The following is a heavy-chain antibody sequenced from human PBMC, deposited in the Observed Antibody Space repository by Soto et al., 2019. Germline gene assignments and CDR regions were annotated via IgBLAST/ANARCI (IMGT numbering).Heavy chain of an antibody. Sequence: LSVRCPISGSYISSSRYYLGWLRPPPGKGLEWIGSIYYSGSTYYNPSLKSRVTISVDTSKNLFSLKLSSVTAADTAVYYCARRGGDYPPRSDYWCQGTLVT. J-gene: IGHJ4*02. CDR2: IYYSGST. D-gene: IGHD4-17*01. CDR3: ARRGGDYPPRSDY. CDR1: GSYISSSRYY. V-gene: IGHV4-39*01.